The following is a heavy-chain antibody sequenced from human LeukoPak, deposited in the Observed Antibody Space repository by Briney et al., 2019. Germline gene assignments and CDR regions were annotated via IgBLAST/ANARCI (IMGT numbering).Heavy chain of an antibody. CDR1: GFIFSKYA. J-gene: IGHJ4*02. CDR2: ITTSGDST. D-gene: IGHD1-26*01. CDR3: AKGESGSHYQVIDY. Sequence: PGGLPRLSCAASGFIFSKYAVSWVRQAPGKGLEWVSGITTSGDSTYYADPVKGRFTISRDNCKNNLSLQINSLRADDTAVYYCAKGESGSHYQVIDYWGQGTLVTVSS. V-gene: IGHV3-23*01.